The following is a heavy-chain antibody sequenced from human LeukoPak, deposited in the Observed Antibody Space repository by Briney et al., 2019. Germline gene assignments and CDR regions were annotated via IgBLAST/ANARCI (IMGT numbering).Heavy chain of an antibody. Sequence: ASVKVSCKASGGTFSSYVISWVRQAPGQGLEWMGGIIPIFGTANYAQKFQGRVTITADESTSTAYMEMSSLRSEDTAVYYCARAQDIVVVPAATKNLDYWGQGTLVTVSS. V-gene: IGHV1-69*13. CDR2: IIPIFGTA. CDR3: ARAQDIVVVPAATKNLDY. CDR1: GGTFSSYV. D-gene: IGHD2-2*01. J-gene: IGHJ4*02.